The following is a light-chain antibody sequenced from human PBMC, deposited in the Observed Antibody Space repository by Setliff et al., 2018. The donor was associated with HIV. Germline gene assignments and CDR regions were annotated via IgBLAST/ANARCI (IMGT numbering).Light chain of an antibody. CDR3: SSYTTSSTLYV. CDR1: SSDVGGYNY. Sequence: QSALTQPPSASGSPGQSVTISCTGTSSDVGGYNYVSWYQQHPGKAPKLMIYEVSKRPSGVPDRFSGSKSGNTASLTISGLQVEDEADYYCSSYTTSSTLYVFGPGTKVTVL. J-gene: IGLJ1*01. V-gene: IGLV2-8*01. CDR2: EVS.